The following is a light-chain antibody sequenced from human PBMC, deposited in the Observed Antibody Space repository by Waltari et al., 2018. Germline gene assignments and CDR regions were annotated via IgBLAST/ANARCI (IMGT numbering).Light chain of an antibody. CDR2: SAS. J-gene: IGKJ1*01. V-gene: IGKV3-15*01. Sequence: EIVMTQSPATLSVSLGERATLSCRASQSVGSNYLAWYQQTPGQAPRLLIPSASTRATGVPARFSGSGSGTEFTLTISSLQSEDFAIYYCQQYNNWPWTFGQGTKVEI. CDR1: QSVGSN. CDR3: QQYNNWPWT.